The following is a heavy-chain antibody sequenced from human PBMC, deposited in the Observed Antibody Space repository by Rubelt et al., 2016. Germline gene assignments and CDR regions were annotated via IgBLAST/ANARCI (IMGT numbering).Heavy chain of an antibody. CDR2: INHSGST. V-gene: IGHV4-34*01. CDR3: ARGTEDIVLKKHGWGMDV. D-gene: IGHD2-8*01. J-gene: IGHJ6*02. Sequence: QVQLQQWGAGLLKPSETLSLTCAVYGGSFSGYYWSWIRQPPGKGLEWIGEINHSGSTNYNPSLKSRVTISVDTSKNQFSLKLSAVTAADTAVYYCARGTEDIVLKKHGWGMDVWGQGTTVTVSS. CDR1: GGSFSGYY.